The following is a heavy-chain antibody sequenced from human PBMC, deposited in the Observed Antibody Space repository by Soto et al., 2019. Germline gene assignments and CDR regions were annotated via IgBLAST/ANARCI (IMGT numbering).Heavy chain of an antibody. CDR2: IYYSGST. CDR3: ARGNPRRLGELSQADY. Sequence: PSETLSLTCTVSGGSVSSGSYYWSWIRQPPGKGLEWIGYIYYSGSTNYNPSLKSRVTISVDTSKNQFSLKLSSVTAADTAVYYCARGNPRRLGELSQADYWGQGTLVTVPQ. CDR1: GGSVSSGSYY. V-gene: IGHV4-61*01. J-gene: IGHJ4*02. D-gene: IGHD3-16*02.